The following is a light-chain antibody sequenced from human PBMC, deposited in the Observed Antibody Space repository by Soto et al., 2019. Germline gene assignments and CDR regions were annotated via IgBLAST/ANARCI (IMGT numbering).Light chain of an antibody. Sequence: EIVLTQSPGTLSLSPGERATLSCRASQSVSSSYLAWYQQKPGQAPRLLIYGASSRATGIPDRFRGRGSGTDFTLTISGLEPEDFAVYYCEQDGSSIACGGGTEVVIK. V-gene: IGKV3-20*01. CDR3: EQDGSSIA. J-gene: IGKJ4*02. CDR1: QSVSSSY. CDR2: GAS.